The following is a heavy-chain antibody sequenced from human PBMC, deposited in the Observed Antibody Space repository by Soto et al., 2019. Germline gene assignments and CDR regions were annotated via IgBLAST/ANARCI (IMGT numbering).Heavy chain of an antibody. V-gene: IGHV1-58*02. D-gene: IGHD6-13*01. Sequence: RASVKVSCKASGFTFTSSAMQWVRQARGQRLEWIGWIVVGSGNTNYAQKFQERVTITRDMSTSTAYMELSSLRSEDTAVYYCAADIAAAAGMDVWGQGTTVTVSS. CDR1: GFTFTSSA. J-gene: IGHJ6*02. CDR3: AADIAAAAGMDV. CDR2: IVVGSGNT.